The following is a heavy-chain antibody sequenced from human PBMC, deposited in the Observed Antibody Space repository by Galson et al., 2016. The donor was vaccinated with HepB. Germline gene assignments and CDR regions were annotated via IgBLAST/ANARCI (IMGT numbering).Heavy chain of an antibody. J-gene: IGHJ4*02. CDR2: IFYDGSNK. CDR3: VRDRSVYSGSYFDGVPFYY. V-gene: IGHV3-33*01. CDR1: GFTFSSYG. D-gene: IGHD1-26*01. Sequence: SLRLSCAASGFTFSSYGMHWVRQAPGKGLEWVAFIFYDGSNKYYADSVKGRFTISRDNSNNTLYLQVNSLRAEDTAVYYCVRDRSVYSGSYFDGVPFYYWGQGTLVTVSS.